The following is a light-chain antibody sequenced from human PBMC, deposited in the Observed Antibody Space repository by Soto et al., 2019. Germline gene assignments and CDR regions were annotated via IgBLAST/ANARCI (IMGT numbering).Light chain of an antibody. V-gene: IGLV2-14*03. CDR1: SSDVGGYNY. CDR2: DVS. CDR3: YSYTSSNTLSYV. J-gene: IGLJ1*01. Sequence: QSALTQPASVSGSPGQSITISCTGTSSDVGGYNYVSWYQHHPGKAPKLMIYDVSNRPSGVSNRFSASKSGNTASLTISELQAEDEADYYCYSYTSSNTLSYVFGTGTKVTVL.